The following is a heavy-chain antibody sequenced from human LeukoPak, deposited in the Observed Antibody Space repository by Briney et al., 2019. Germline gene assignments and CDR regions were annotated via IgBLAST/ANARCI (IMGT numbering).Heavy chain of an antibody. CDR3: ARDGPRLYTALDGMDV. V-gene: IGHV3-33*01. D-gene: IGHD5-18*01. CDR2: IWYDGSNK. Sequence: GGSLRLSCAASGFTFSSYGMHWVRQAPGKGLEWVAVIWYDGSNKYYVDSVKGRFTISRDNSKNTLYLQMNSLRAEDTAVYYCARDGPRLYTALDGMDVWGQGTTVTVSS. CDR1: GFTFSSYG. J-gene: IGHJ6*02.